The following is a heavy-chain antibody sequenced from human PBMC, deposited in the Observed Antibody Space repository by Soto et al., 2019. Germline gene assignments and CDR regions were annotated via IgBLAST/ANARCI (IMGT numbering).Heavy chain of an antibody. CDR3: ARGQSSLLMDC. CDR1: GGSFSGYY. Sequence: QVQLQQWGAGLLKPSETLSLTCAVYGGSFSGYYWSWIRQPPGTGLEWIGDINHSGSTNYIPPPKSRVTISGDTSTNQFSLTLSSVTAADTAVYYCARGQSSLLMDCWGQGVLVTVSS. J-gene: IGHJ4*02. V-gene: IGHV4-34*01. CDR2: INHSGST. D-gene: IGHD2-8*01.